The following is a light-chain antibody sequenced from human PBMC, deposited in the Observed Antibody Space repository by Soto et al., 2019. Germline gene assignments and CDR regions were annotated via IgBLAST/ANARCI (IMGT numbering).Light chain of an antibody. CDR1: QRINNW. CDR3: LQYNSYSRT. J-gene: IGKJ1*01. CDR2: KAS. V-gene: IGKV1-5*03. Sequence: DIQMTQSPSTLSASLGDRVTITCRASQRINNWLAWYQRKPGKAPKLLIYKASSLESGVPSRFSGSGSGTEFTLTISSLQPDDFATYYCLQYNSYSRTFGQGTKVEIK.